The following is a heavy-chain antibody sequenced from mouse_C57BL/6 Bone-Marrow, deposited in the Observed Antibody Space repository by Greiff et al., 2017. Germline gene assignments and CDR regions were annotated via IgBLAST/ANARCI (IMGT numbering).Heavy chain of an antibody. Sequence: EVMLVESEGGLVQPGSSMKLSCTASGFTFSDYYMAWVRQVPEKGLEWVANINYDGSSTYYLDSLKSRFIISRDNAKNILYLQMSSLKSEDTATYYCARDHYRAMDDWGQGTSVTVSS. CDR1: GFTFSDYY. V-gene: IGHV5-16*01. D-gene: IGHD2-14*01. CDR3: ARDHYRAMDD. CDR2: INYDGSST. J-gene: IGHJ4*01.